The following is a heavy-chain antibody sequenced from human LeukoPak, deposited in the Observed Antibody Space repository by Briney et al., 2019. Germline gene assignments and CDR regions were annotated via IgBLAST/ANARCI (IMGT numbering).Heavy chain of an antibody. V-gene: IGHV4-34*01. D-gene: IGHD3-22*01. CDR3: ARSHYYDSSGYYYGY. CDR2: INHSGST. Sequence: SETLSLTCAVYGGSFSGYYWSWIRQPPGKGLEWSGEINHSGSTNYNPSLKSRVTISVDTSKNQFSLKLSSVTAADTAVYYCARSHYYDSSGYYYGYWGQGTLVTVSS. CDR1: GGSFSGYY. J-gene: IGHJ4*02.